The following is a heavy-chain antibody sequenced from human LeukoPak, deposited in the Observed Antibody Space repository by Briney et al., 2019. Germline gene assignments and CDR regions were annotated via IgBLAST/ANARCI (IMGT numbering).Heavy chain of an antibody. CDR2: IYYSGST. CDR1: GGSISSSSYY. V-gene: IGHV4-39*07. Sequence: SETLSLTCTVSGGSISSSSYYWGWIRQPPGKGLEWMGSIYYSGSTYYNPSLKSRVTISVDTSKNQFSLKLNSVTAADTAVYYCARGGRNYYYYYMDVWGKGTTVTVSS. J-gene: IGHJ6*03. CDR3: ARGGRNYYYYYMDV. D-gene: IGHD3-16*01.